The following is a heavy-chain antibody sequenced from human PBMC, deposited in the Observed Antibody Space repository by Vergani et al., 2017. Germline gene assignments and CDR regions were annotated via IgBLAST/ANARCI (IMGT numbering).Heavy chain of an antibody. CDR2: ISWNSNSI. Sequence: EVQLEESGGGLVLPGRSLRLSCVASGFTSAGYAMHWVRQAPGKGLERVSGISWNSNSIGYADSVKGRFTISRDNAKNSLYLQMNSLRVEDTAVYYCGRGSDNYNWGQGTLVTVSS. D-gene: IGHD5-24*01. CDR3: GRGSDNYN. V-gene: IGHV3-9*02. J-gene: IGHJ4*02. CDR1: GFTSAGYA.